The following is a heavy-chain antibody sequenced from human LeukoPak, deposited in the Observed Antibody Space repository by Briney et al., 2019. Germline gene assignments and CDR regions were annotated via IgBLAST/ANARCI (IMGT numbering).Heavy chain of an antibody. Sequence: SETLSLTCTVSGDSISSSSYYWGWIRQLPGKGLEWIGSIYYSGSTYYNPSLKSRVTISVDTSKNQFSLKLSSVTAADTAVYYCATTRYYYDSSGYYLDAFHIWGQGTMVTVSS. D-gene: IGHD3-22*01. CDR3: ATTRYYYDSSGYYLDAFHI. CDR1: GDSISSSSYY. J-gene: IGHJ3*02. CDR2: IYYSGST. V-gene: IGHV4-39*01.